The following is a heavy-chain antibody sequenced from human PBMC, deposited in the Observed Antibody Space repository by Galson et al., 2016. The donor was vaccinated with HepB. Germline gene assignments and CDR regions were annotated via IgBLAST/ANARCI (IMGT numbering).Heavy chain of an antibody. D-gene: IGHD6-13*01. V-gene: IGHV3-53*01. CDR3: ARALGYPVGSRGTSDY. CDR2: IYSGGST. J-gene: IGHJ4*02. Sequence: SLRLSCAASGFTFNSYAMTWVRQGPGKGLEWVSLIYSGGSTYYADSVKGRFTISRDNSENTLYLQMNSLRAEDTAVYYCARALGYPVGSRGTSDYWGQGTLVTVSS. CDR1: GFTFNSYA.